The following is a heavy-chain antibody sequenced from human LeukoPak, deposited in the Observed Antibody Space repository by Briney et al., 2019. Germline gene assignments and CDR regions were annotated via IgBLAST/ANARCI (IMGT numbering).Heavy chain of an antibody. CDR2: IYYSGST. J-gene: IGHJ6*02. D-gene: IGHD1-26*01. CDR3: ARRRSNYYGMDV. CDR1: GGSVSSGSYY. V-gene: IGHV4-61*01. Sequence: SETLSLTCTVSGGSVSSGSYYWSWIRQPPGKGLEWIGYIYYSGSTYYNPSLKSRVTISVDTSKNQFSLKVSSVTAADTAVYYCARRRSNYYGMDVWGQGTTVTVSS.